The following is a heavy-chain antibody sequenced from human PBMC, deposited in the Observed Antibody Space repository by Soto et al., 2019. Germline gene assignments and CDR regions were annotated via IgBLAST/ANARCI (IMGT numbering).Heavy chain of an antibody. V-gene: IGHV1-18*04. CDR2: ISPLKGRT. Sequence: QVQLVQSGPDLKRPGASMKVSCKASGYTFTSYGISWVRQAPGQEREWMAWISPLKGRTQYSQKAQGRVTLSTDTSANTAYMEMTTLRVDDTAVYYCAMDYGDRPEYFKHWGQGTLVTVS. D-gene: IGHD4-17*01. J-gene: IGHJ1*01. CDR3: AMDYGDRPEYFKH. CDR1: GYTFTSYG.